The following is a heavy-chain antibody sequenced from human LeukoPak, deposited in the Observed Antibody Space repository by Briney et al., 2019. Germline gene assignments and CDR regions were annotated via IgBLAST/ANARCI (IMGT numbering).Heavy chain of an antibody. Sequence: ASVKVSCKASGYTFTSYYMHWVRQAPGQGLEWMGIINPSGGSTSYAQKFQGRVTMTRDTSTSTVYTELSSLRSEDTAVYYCARADYDILTGYYYYYGMDVWGQGTTVTVSS. CDR1: GYTFTSYY. J-gene: IGHJ6*02. D-gene: IGHD3-9*01. CDR2: INPSGGST. V-gene: IGHV1-46*01. CDR3: ARADYDILTGYYYYYGMDV.